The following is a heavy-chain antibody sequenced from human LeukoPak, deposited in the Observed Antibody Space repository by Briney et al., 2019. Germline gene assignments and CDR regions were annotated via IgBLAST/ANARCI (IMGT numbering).Heavy chain of an antibody. V-gene: IGHV3-53*04. CDR1: GFTFTSYW. Sequence: GGSLRLSCAASGFTFTSYWMSWVRQAPGKGLEWVSVIYSGGSTYYADSVKGRFTISRHNSKNTLYLQMNSLRAEDTAVYYCARASPIVGAPDYWGQGTLVTVSS. CDR2: IYSGGST. CDR3: ARASPIVGAPDY. D-gene: IGHD1-26*01. J-gene: IGHJ4*02.